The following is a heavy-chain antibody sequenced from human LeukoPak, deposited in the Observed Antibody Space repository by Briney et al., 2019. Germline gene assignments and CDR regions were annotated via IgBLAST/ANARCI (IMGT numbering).Heavy chain of an antibody. CDR3: AYNRNFALDN. J-gene: IGHJ4*02. D-gene: IGHD1-14*01. V-gene: IGHV4/OR15-8*01. CDR1: GASIDSHSW. CDR2: IYHSGGA. Sequence: SETLSLTCAVSGASIDSHSWWSWVRQPPGKGLEWIGEIYHSGGANYKPSLKSRVTMSVDTSKHHFSLKLSSVTAADTAVYYCAYNRNFALDNWGQGTLVTVSS.